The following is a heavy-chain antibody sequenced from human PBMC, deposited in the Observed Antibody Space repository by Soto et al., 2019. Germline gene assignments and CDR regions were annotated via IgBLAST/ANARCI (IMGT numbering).Heavy chain of an antibody. J-gene: IGHJ4*02. V-gene: IGHV1-2*02. CDR3: AREASELISLEY. CDR2: FNPNSGDT. Sequence: ASLKVSCKASGYTFTAYSMHWVRQAPGQGLEWVGWFNPNSGDTIYAQKFQGRVTLNRDTSIGTAYMELYSLTSDDTAVYYCAREASELISLEYWGQGTLFSVSS. CDR1: GYTFTAYS. D-gene: IGHD1-1*01.